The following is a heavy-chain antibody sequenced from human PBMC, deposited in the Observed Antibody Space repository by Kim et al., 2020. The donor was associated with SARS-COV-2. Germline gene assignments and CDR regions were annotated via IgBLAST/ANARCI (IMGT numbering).Heavy chain of an antibody. CDR1: GFTFSNAW. J-gene: IGHJ4*02. CDR3: TTPPGLGYCSSTSCQIDY. CDR2: IKSKTDGGTT. V-gene: IGHV3-15*01. D-gene: IGHD2-2*01. Sequence: GGSLRLSCAASGFTFSNAWMSWVRQAPGKGLEWVGRIKSKTDGGTTDYAAPVKGRFTISRDDSKNTLYLQMNSLKTEDTAVYYCTTPPGLGYCSSTSCQIDYWGQGTLVTVSS.